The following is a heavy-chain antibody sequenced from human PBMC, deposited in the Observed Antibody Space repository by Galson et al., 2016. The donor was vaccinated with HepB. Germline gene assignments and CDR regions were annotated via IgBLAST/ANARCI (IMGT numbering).Heavy chain of an antibody. CDR3: ARAPCSGGSCYSYYQYYYGIDV. J-gene: IGHJ6*02. D-gene: IGHD2-15*01. CDR2: IYFSGTT. Sequence: TLSLTCTVSRGSINSGDYYWSWLRQSPGKGLEWIGYIYFSGTTSYNPSLKSRVTISIDTSKNQFSLRLSSVSAADTAVYYCARAPCSGGSCYSYYQYYYGIDVWGQGATVTVSS. CDR1: RGSINSGDYY. V-gene: IGHV4-30-4*01.